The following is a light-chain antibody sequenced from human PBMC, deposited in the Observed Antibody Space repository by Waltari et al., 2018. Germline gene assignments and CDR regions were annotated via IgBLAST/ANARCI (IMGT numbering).Light chain of an antibody. V-gene: IGLV1-51*01. CDR3: GTWDNALTGWV. J-gene: IGLJ3*02. CDR1: SSNIGINY. CDR2: DED. Sequence: QSVLTQPPSVSAAPGQRVTISCSGSSSNIGINYVSWYPQFPGTAPKLLIYDEDKRPSGIPDRFSASKSGTSATLDITGLQTGDEADYYCGTWDNALTGWVFGGGTKLTVV.